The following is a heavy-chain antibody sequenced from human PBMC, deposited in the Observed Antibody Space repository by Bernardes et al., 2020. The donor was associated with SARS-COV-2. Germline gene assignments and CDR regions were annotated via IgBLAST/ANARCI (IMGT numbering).Heavy chain of an antibody. Sequence: ASVQVSCKASGYTFPDYYMHLVRQAPGHGREWMGWMTSNRCGTNYAQNFQGRVTMTRDTSISTAYMELSRLRSDDTAVDYCARVKAAAGKGNYYYYGMDVWGQGTTVTVSS. CDR3: ARVKAAAGKGNYYYYGMDV. V-gene: IGHV1-2*02. CDR1: GYTFPDYY. J-gene: IGHJ6*02. CDR2: MTSNRCGT. D-gene: IGHD6-13*01.